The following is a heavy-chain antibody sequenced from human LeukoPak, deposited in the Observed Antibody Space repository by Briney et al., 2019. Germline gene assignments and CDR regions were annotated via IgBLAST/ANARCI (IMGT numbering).Heavy chain of an antibody. J-gene: IGHJ4*02. CDR2: IYYSGST. V-gene: IGHV4-39*01. CDR1: GGSISSSSYY. D-gene: IGHD2/OR15-2a*01. CDR3: ARGHNRYYFDY. Sequence: SETLSLTCTVSGGSISSSSYYWGWIRQPPGKGLEWIGSIYYSGSTYYNPSLKSRVTISVDTSKNQFSLKLSSVTAADTAVYYCARGHNRYYFDYWGQGTLVIVSS.